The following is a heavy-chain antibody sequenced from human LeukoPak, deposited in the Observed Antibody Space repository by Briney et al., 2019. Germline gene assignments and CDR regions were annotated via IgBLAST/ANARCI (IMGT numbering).Heavy chain of an antibody. V-gene: IGHV3-13*01. CDR3: ARVKSYSSGGLDAFDI. CDR1: GFTFSSYD. CDR2: IGTAGDT. J-gene: IGHJ3*02. Sequence: GGSLRLSCAASGFTFSSYDMHWVRQATGEGLEWVSAIGTAGDTYYPGSVKGRFTISRENAKNSLYLQMNSLRAGDTAVYYCARVKSYSSGGLDAFDIWGQGTMVTVSS. D-gene: IGHD6-19*01.